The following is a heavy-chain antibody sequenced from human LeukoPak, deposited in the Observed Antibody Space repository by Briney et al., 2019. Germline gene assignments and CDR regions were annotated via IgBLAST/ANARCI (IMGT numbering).Heavy chain of an antibody. J-gene: IGHJ3*02. CDR3: ARTVVSLDAFDI. CDR2: IRGNSGNT. D-gene: IGHD2-15*01. Sequence: ASVNVSCKGSGYTFTSYSISWVRQAPGQGLEWVGWIRGNSGNTNYAQNLQDRVTMTTDTSTSTAYMELRSLRSDDTAVYYCARTVVSLDAFDIWGQGTMVTVSS. V-gene: IGHV1-18*01. CDR1: GYTFTSYS.